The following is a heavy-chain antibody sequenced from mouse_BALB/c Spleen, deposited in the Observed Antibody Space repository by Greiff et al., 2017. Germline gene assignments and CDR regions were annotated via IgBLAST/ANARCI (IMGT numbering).Heavy chain of an antibody. CDR2: IWAGGST. Sequence: VQLKESGPGLVAPSQSLSITCTVSGFSLTSYGVHWVRQPPGKGLEWLGVIWAGGSTNYNSALMSRLSISKDNSKSQVFLKMNSLQTDDTAMYYCAREDDSTWFAYWGQGTLVTVSA. J-gene: IGHJ3*01. CDR1: GFSLTSYG. D-gene: IGHD2-4*01. V-gene: IGHV2-9*02. CDR3: AREDDSTWFAY.